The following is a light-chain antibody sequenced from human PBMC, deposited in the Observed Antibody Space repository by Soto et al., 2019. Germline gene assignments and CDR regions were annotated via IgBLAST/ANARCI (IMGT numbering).Light chain of an antibody. CDR1: QSVRSTY. J-gene: IGKJ5*01. CDR2: GAS. V-gene: IGKV3-20*01. CDR3: QYYSSSLSIT. Sequence: EIVVTQSPGILSLSPGERATLSRRASQSVRSTYLAWYQQKPGQAPRLLIHGASSRATGIPDRFSSSGSGTDFTLTISRLEPEDFAVYYCQYYSSSLSITFG.